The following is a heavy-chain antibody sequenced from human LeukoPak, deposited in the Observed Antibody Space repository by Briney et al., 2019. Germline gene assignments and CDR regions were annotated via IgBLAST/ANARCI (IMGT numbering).Heavy chain of an antibody. CDR1: GFTFDDYG. J-gene: IGHJ4*02. D-gene: IGHD3-22*01. Sequence: GGSLRLSCAASGFTFDDYGMSWVRQAPGKGLEWASGINWNGGSTGYADSVKGRFTISRDNAKNSLYLQMNSLRAEDTAIYYCAKRDSSGSYPYYFDSWGQGTLVTVSS. CDR3: AKRDSSGSYPYYFDS. CDR2: INWNGGST. V-gene: IGHV3-20*04.